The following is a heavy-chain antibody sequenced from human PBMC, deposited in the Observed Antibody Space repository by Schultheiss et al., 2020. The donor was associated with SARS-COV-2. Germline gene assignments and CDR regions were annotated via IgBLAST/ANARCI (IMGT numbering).Heavy chain of an antibody. Sequence: GGSLRLSCAASGFTFSSYWMHWVRQAPGKGLVWVSLINSDGSITDSAESVKGRFTISRDNARNTLYLEVNSMRAEDTAVYYCVRHTIDDTSSSVDIWGQGAMVTVSS. D-gene: IGHD3-22*01. CDR2: INSDGSIT. V-gene: IGHV3-74*01. CDR3: VRHTIDDTSSSVDI. CDR1: GFTFSSYW. J-gene: IGHJ3*02.